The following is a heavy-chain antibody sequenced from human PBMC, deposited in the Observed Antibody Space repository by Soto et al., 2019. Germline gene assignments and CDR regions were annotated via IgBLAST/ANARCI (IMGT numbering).Heavy chain of an antibody. V-gene: IGHV3-23*01. Sequence: EVQLLESGGGLIQPGGSLRLSCVGSGFNFGSYVMSWVRQAPGKGLEWVSSMSSGGSHIYYADSVKGRFTISRDESRNTVLLQMNTLKAEDTAVYYCAKADRFLRWSGFDYWGQGTLVTVSS. CDR1: GFNFGSYV. CDR2: MSSGGSHI. J-gene: IGHJ4*02. D-gene: IGHD3-3*01. CDR3: AKADRFLRWSGFDY.